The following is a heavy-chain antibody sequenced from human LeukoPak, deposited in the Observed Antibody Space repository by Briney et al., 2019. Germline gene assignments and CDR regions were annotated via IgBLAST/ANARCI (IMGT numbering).Heavy chain of an antibody. V-gene: IGHV1-18*01. J-gene: IGHJ4*02. CDR2: ISAYNGNT. CDR3: GAVPPCDSSGYLF. D-gene: IGHD3-22*01. Sequence: ASVKVSCKASGYTFTSYGISWVRQAPGQGLEGMGWISAYNGNTNQAQKPHGRVTMTTDTSTSTAYMELRSLRSHDQAAYYFGAVPPCDSSGYLFWGGEPRVSVS. CDR1: GYTFTSYG.